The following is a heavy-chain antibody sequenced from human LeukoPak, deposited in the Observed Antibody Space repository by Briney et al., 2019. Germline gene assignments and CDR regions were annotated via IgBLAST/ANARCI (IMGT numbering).Heavy chain of an antibody. CDR1: GFTFSSYA. V-gene: IGHV3-30*04. Sequence: GGSLRLSCAASGFTFSSYAMHWVRQAPGKGLEWVAVISYDGSNKCYADSVKGRFTISRDNSKNTLYLQMNSLRAEDTAVYYCARERRGSFDYWGQGTLVTVSS. CDR2: ISYDGSNK. CDR3: ARERRGSFDY. D-gene: IGHD3-10*01. J-gene: IGHJ4*02.